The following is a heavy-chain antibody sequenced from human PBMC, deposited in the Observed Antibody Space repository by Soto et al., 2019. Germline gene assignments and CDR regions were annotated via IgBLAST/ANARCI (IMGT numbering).Heavy chain of an antibody. CDR1: GGTFSRYT. D-gene: IGHD2-15*01. CDR3: ASHFTGVLVRGASPPGGDNYGWDV. J-gene: IGHJ6*02. CDR2: IIPILDIP. Sequence: QVQLVQSGAEVKKPGSSVKVSCKASGGTFSRYTFTWVRQAPGQGLEWMGRIIPILDIPNYAQNFQGRVTIPAAKSTSTPYMELSSLTSDDTAVYYCASHFTGVLVRGASPPGGDNYGWDVWGQGTTVTVSS. V-gene: IGHV1-69*02.